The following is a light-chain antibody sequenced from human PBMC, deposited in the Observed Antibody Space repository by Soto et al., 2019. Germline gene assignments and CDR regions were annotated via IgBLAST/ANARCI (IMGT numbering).Light chain of an antibody. CDR2: GAS. CDR3: QRYNNWPPIT. Sequence: EIVMTQSPATLSVSPGERATLSCRASQSVSSNLAWYQQKPGQAPRLLIYGASTRATGIPARFSGSGSGTEFTLTISSLQSEGFAVYYCQRYNNWPPITFGQGTRLEI. J-gene: IGKJ5*01. V-gene: IGKV3-15*01. CDR1: QSVSSN.